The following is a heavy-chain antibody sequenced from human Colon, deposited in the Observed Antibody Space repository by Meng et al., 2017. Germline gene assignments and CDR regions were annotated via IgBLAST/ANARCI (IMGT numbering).Heavy chain of an antibody. CDR1: GFAFKTYW. CDR2: INPDGSLT. CDR3: VRDLGGHDGY. D-gene: IGHD5-12*01. Sequence: GESLKISCAASGFAFKTYWMHWVRQVPGKGLVWVSRINPDGSLTSHADSVKGRFTISRYNAKNTLFLQMSSLRAEDTAVYYCVRDLGGHDGYWGQGTLVTVSS. V-gene: IGHV3-74*01. J-gene: IGHJ4*02.